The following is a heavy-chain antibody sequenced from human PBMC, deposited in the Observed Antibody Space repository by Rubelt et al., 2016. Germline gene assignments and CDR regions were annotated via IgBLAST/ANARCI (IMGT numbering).Heavy chain of an antibody. CDR3: ARVLAAWFDP. CDR1: GCSFTSYW. J-gene: IGHJ5*02. Sequence: VQLVQSGAEVKKPGESLKISCKGSGCSFTSYWIGWVRQAPGQGLEWMGWISDYNGNTNYAQKLQGRGTMTTDTSTSTAYMELRSLRSDDTAVYYCARVLAAWFDPWGQGTLVTVSS. D-gene: IGHD6-13*01. CDR2: ISDYNGNT. V-gene: IGHV1-18*04.